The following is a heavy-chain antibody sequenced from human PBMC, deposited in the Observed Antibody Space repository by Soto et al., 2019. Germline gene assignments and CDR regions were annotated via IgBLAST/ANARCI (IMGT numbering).Heavy chain of an antibody. CDR2: MYYSETT. CDR1: GASISEYY. V-gene: IGHV4-59*01. CDR3: ARANSISWDKLQYNLLHS. D-gene: IGHD6-13*01. J-gene: IGHJ4*02. Sequence: PRENLSHTYTVSGASISEYYWSWIRQPPGKELEWIGYMYYSETTVYNPSLKSRVTISVDTSKHQVSLNLNSATAADTAVYYCARANSISWDKLQYNLLHSWGKGTLVTVSA.